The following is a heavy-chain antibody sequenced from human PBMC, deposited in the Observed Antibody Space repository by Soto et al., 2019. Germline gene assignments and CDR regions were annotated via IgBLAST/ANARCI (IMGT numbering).Heavy chain of an antibody. CDR1: GFTVSSNY. J-gene: IGHJ5*02. CDR3: AKDQTLVRGVTSFDP. CDR2: ISGSGGST. Sequence: GSLRLSCAASGFTVSSNYMNWVRQAPGKGLEWVSAISGSGGSTYYADSVKGRFTISRDNSKNTLYLQMNSLRAEDTAVYYCAKDQTLVRGVTSFDPWGQGTLVTVSS. V-gene: IGHV3-23*01. D-gene: IGHD3-10*01.